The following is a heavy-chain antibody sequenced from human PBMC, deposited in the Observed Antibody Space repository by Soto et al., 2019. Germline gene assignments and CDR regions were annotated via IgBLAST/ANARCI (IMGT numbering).Heavy chain of an antibody. V-gene: IGHV1-46*01. D-gene: IGHD6-6*01. CDR2: INPSGGST. CDR1: GYTFTSYY. J-gene: IGHJ6*02. CDR3: VRDVAEREVYSSSLFVHYYYGMDV. Sequence: ASVKVSCKASGYTFTSYYMHWVRQAPGQGLEWMGIINPSGGSTTYAQNLQGRVTMTTDTPTSTAYMEVRSRRSDDTSVYYCVRDVAEREVYSSSLFVHYYYGMDVWGQGTTVTVSS.